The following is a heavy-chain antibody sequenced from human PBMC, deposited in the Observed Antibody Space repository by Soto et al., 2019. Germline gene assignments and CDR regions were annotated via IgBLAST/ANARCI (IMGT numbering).Heavy chain of an antibody. J-gene: IGHJ6*03. Sequence: SETLSLTCTVSGGSISSYYWSWIRQPPGKGLEWIGYIYYSGSTNYNPSLKSRVTISVDTSKNQFSLKLSSVTAADTAVYYCARFKSTFDYYYMDVWGKGTTVTVSS. V-gene: IGHV4-59*01. CDR2: IYYSGST. CDR1: GGSISSYY. D-gene: IGHD1-1*01. CDR3: ARFKSTFDYYYMDV.